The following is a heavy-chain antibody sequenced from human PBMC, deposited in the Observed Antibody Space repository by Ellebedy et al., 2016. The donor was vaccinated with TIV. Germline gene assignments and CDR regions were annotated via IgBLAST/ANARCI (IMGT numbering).Heavy chain of an antibody. CDR2: ISSSGSTI. CDR3: ARDYGGTVFDY. D-gene: IGHD4-23*01. Sequence: GESLKISXAASGFTFSSYSMSWIRQAPGKGLEWVSYISSSGSTIYYADSVKGRFTISRDNAKNSLYLQMNSLRAEDTAVYYCARDYGGTVFDYWGQGTLVTVSS. V-gene: IGHV3-48*04. J-gene: IGHJ4*02. CDR1: GFTFSSYS.